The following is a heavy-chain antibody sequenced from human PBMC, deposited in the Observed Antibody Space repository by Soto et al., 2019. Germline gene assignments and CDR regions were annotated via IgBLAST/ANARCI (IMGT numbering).Heavy chain of an antibody. CDR2: ISGSGGST. D-gene: IGHD3-22*01. V-gene: IGHV3-23*01. J-gene: IGHJ4*02. Sequence: EVQLLESGGGLVQPGGSLRLSCAASGFTFSNYAINWVRQAPGKGLEWVAVISGSGGSTYYADSVKGLFTISRDNYKNTLDLQMNSLRAEDTAVYYCAKGSPVGSYYGSSGFDYWGQGTLVTVSS. CDR1: GFTFSNYA. CDR3: AKGSPVGSYYGSSGFDY.